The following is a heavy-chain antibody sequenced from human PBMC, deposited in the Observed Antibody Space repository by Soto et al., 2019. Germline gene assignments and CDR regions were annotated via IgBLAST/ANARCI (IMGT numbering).Heavy chain of an antibody. CDR3: AVDLWPGHLIGY. V-gene: IGHV3-30*03. CDR2: ISYDGSNK. J-gene: IGHJ4*02. Sequence: QVQLVESGGGVVQPGRSLRLSCAASGFTFSSYGMHWVRQAPGKGLEWVAVISYDGSNKYYADSMKGRFTISRDNSKNTLYLQMNSLRAECPAFYYCAVDLWPGHLIGYWGQGTLVTVSS. D-gene: IGHD3-10*01. CDR1: GFTFSSYG.